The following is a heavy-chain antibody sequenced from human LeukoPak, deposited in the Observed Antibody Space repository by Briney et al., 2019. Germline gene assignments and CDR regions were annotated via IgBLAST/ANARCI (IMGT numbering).Heavy chain of an antibody. V-gene: IGHV4-59*01. J-gene: IGHJ4*02. D-gene: IGHD5-24*01. CDR2: IYYSGST. CDR3: ASLRGGYNQYYFDY. Sequence: SETLSLTCTVSGGFISSYYWSWIRQPPGKGLEWIGYIYYSGSTNYNPSLKSRVTISVDTSKNQFSLKLSSVTAADTAVYYCASLRGGYNQYYFDYWGQGTLVTVSS. CDR1: GGFISSYY.